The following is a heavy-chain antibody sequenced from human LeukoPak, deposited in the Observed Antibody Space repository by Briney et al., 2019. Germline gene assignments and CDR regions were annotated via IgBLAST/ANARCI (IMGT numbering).Heavy chain of an antibody. CDR3: TRDLSSSTSCYSY. Sequence: GGSLRLTCAASGFTFSSYSMNWVRQAPGKGLEWVSSISPSGNYIYYAESVEGRFTISRDNAKNSLYLQMNSLRAEDTAVYYCTRDLSSSTSCYSYWGQGTLVTVSS. V-gene: IGHV3-21*01. J-gene: IGHJ4*02. D-gene: IGHD2-2*01. CDR1: GFTFSSYS. CDR2: ISPSGNYI.